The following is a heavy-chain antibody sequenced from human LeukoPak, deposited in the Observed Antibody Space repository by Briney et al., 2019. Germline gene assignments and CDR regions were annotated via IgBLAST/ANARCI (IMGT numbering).Heavy chain of an antibody. D-gene: IGHD6-13*01. J-gene: IGHJ4*02. CDR3: ARDRGYSSSWYGGFDY. V-gene: IGHV3-30*03. CDR1: GLTFSTFG. Sequence: PGGSLRLSCAASGLTFSTFGMHWVRQAPGKGLEWVAVISYDGSNKYYADSVKGRFTISRDNSKNTLYLQMNSLRAEDTAVYYCARDRGYSSSWYGGFDYWGQGTLVTVSS. CDR2: ISYDGSNK.